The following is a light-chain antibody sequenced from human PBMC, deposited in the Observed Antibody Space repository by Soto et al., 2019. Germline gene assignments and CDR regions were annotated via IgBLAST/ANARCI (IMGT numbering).Light chain of an antibody. V-gene: IGLV1-47*01. CDR1: SSNIGSNS. Sequence: QSVLTQPPSASGTPGQRVTISCSGSSSNIGSNSVYWYQQLPGTAPKLLIYRNNQRPSGVPDRFSGSKSGTSASLAISGLRSEDEADYYCAAWDDSLSGHYVFGTGTKLTVL. J-gene: IGLJ1*01. CDR3: AAWDDSLSGHYV. CDR2: RNN.